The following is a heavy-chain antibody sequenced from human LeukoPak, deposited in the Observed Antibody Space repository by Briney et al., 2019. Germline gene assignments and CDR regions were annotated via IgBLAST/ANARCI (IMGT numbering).Heavy chain of an antibody. CDR2: IRYDGSNK. CDR3: AKDLLWQIDY. Sequence: GASLRLSWAASGFTFSSYGMHWVRQAPGRGLEWVAFIRYDGSNKYYADSVRGRFTISRDNSKNTLYLQMNSLRGEGPAVYYCAKDLLWQIDYWGQGTLVTVSS. J-gene: IGHJ4*02. D-gene: IGHD2/OR15-2a*01. CDR1: GFTFSSYG. V-gene: IGHV3-30*02.